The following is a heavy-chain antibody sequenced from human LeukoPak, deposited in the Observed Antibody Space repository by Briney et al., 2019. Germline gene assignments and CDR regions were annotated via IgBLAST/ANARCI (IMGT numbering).Heavy chain of an antibody. Sequence: GGSLRLSCAASGFTFSNYAMSWVRQAPGKGLEWVANIKQDGSEKHYVDSVKGRFTISRDNAKNSLYLQMNSLRAEDTAVYYCARARDGSGSYYNYWGQGTLVTVSS. D-gene: IGHD3-10*01. CDR1: GFTFSNYA. CDR3: ARARDGSGSYYNY. V-gene: IGHV3-7*01. J-gene: IGHJ4*02. CDR2: IKQDGSEK.